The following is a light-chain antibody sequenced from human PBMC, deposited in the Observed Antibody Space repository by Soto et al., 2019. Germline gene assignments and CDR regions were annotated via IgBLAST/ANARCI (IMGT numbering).Light chain of an antibody. Sequence: QSALTQPASVSGSPGQSITISCTGTSSDVGAYNYVSWYQQHPGKVPELMIYDVSNRPSGVSNRFSGSKSGNTASLTISGLQAEDEADYYCVSYTTGSTWVFGGGTKLTVL. CDR1: SSDVGAYNY. CDR2: DVS. J-gene: IGLJ3*02. V-gene: IGLV2-14*01. CDR3: VSYTTGSTWV.